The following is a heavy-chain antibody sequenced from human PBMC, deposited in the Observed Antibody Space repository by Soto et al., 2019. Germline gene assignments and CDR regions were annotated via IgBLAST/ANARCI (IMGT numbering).Heavy chain of an antibody. J-gene: IGHJ4*02. V-gene: IGHV3-30-3*01. D-gene: IGHD3-16*01. CDR1: GLVFSSYA. CDR2: ISYDGSNK. CDR3: ARDYGFYFDY. Sequence: PGGSLRLSCAASGLVFSSYAMHWVRQAPGKGLEWVAVISYDGSNKYYADSVKGRFTISRDNSKNTLYLQMNSLRAEDTAVYYCARDYGFYFDYWGQGTLVTVSS.